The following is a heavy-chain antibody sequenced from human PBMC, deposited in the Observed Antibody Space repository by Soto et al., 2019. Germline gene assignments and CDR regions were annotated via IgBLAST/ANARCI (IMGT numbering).Heavy chain of an antibody. D-gene: IGHD2-15*01. V-gene: IGHV1-69*06. CDR2: IIPIFGTA. J-gene: IGHJ6*02. Sequence: SVKVSCKASGGTFSSYAISWVRQAPGQGLEWMGGIIPIFGTANYAQKFQGRVTITADKSTSTAYMELSSLRSEDTAVYYCARVQIVVVVAATRRNYYYGMDVWGQGTTVTVSS. CDR1: GGTFSSYA. CDR3: ARVQIVVVVAATRRNYYYGMDV.